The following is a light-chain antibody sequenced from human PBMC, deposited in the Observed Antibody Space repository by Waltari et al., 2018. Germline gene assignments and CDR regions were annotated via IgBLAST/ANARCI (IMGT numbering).Light chain of an antibody. J-gene: IGKJ3*01. CDR1: QTINNY. Sequence: DIQLTQSPSSVSASIGDRVTLTCRSSQTINNYLNWYHHKPGRAPKLLLSDVCKLENGVPSRLSGRGYGAEVTLIITILQPEDVGTYYCHQSFTAPLAFGPGARVEIK. CDR2: DVC. V-gene: IGKV1-39*01. CDR3: HQSFTAPLA.